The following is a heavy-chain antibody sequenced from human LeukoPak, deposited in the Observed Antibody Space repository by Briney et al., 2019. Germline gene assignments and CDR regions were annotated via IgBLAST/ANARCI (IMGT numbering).Heavy chain of an antibody. V-gene: IGHV4-30-4*08. CDR2: IYYSGST. J-gene: IGHJ4*02. CDR1: GGSISSGDYY. Sequence: SQTLSLTCTVSGGSISSGDYYWSWIRQPPGKGLEWIGYIYYSGSTCYNPALKSRVTISVDTSKNQSSLKLSSVTAADTAVYYCARQTFWSGYPPSDYWGQGTLVTVSS. CDR3: ARQTFWSGYPPSDY. D-gene: IGHD3-3*01.